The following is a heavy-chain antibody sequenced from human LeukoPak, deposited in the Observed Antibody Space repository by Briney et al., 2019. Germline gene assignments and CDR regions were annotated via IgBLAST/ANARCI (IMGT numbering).Heavy chain of an antibody. CDR1: GFIFSSYS. CDR2: ISGGGGNI. Sequence: GGSLRLSCAASGFIFSSYSMNWVRQAPGKGLEWISYISGGGGNIHYADSVEGRFTISRDNAKNSVYLQMNSLRAEDSAVYYCARDFNWASDFWGQGILVTVSS. J-gene: IGHJ4*02. V-gene: IGHV3-48*01. CDR3: ARDFNWASDF. D-gene: IGHD1-1*01.